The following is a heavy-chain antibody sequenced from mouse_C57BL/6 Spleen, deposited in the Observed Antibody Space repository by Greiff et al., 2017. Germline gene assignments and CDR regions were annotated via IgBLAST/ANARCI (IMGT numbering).Heavy chain of an antibody. Sequence: QVQLQQPGAELVKPGASVKLSCKASGYTFTSYWMHWVKQRPGRGLEWIGRIDPNSGGTKYNETFKGTATLTVDKPSSTAYMQRSSLTSEDSAVYYCAIDDYSNYGAMDYWGQGTSVTVSS. J-gene: IGHJ4*01. CDR3: AIDDYSNYGAMDY. D-gene: IGHD2-5*01. V-gene: IGHV1-72*01. CDR2: IDPNSGGT. CDR1: GYTFTSYW.